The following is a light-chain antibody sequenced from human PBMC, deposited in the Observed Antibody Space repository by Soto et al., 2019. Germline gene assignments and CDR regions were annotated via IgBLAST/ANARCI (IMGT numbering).Light chain of an antibody. CDR1: QSISSW. Sequence: DIQMTQSPSTLSASVGDRVTITCRASQSISSWLAWYQQKPGKAPKLLIQKASSLESGVPSRFSGSGYGTEFTLTISSLQPDDFATYYCQQYNTYPLIFGGGTKVEIK. CDR2: KAS. CDR3: QQYNTYPLI. V-gene: IGKV1-5*03. J-gene: IGKJ4*01.